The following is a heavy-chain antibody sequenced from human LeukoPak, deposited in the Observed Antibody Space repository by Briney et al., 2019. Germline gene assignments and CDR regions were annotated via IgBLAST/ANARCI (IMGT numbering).Heavy chain of an antibody. V-gene: IGHV4-4*07. J-gene: IGHJ4*02. CDR2: IYTSGST. CDR3: ARINCDILTGYFSFDY. CDR1: GGSISSYY. D-gene: IGHD3-9*01. Sequence: PSETLSLTCTVSGGSISSYYWSWIRQPAGKGLEWIGRIYTSGSTNYNPSLKSRVTMSVDTSKNQFSLKLSSVTAADTAVYYCARINCDILTGYFSFDYWGQGTLVTVSS.